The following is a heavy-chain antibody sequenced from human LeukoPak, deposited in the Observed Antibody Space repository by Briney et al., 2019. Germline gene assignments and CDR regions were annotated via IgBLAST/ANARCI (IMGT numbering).Heavy chain of an antibody. Sequence: SETLSLTCTVSGGSISSYYWSWIRQPTEKGLAWIGYLYYSGSTNYNPSLKSRVTISVDTSKNQFSLKLSSVTAADTAVYYCASSIPDYYDSSGFDYWGQGTLVTVSS. CDR1: GGSISSYY. J-gene: IGHJ4*02. CDR3: ASSIPDYYDSSGFDY. CDR2: LYYSGST. V-gene: IGHV4-59*01. D-gene: IGHD3-22*01.